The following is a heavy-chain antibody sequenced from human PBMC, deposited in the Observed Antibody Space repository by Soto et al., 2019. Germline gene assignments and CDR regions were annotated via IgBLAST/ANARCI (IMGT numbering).Heavy chain of an antibody. V-gene: IGHV5-10-1*01. D-gene: IGHD3-22*01. CDR2: IDPSDSYT. Sequence: VESLKISCKGSGYRFTSYWISWVRQMPGKGLEWMGRIDPSDSYTNYSPSFQGHVTISADKSISTAYLQWSSLKASDTAMYYCARPLPMDSSGYSDWGQGTLVTVSS. CDR3: ARPLPMDSSGYSD. J-gene: IGHJ4*02. CDR1: GYRFTSYW.